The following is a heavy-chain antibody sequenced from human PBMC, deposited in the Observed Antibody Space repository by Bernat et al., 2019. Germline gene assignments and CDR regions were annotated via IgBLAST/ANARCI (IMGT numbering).Heavy chain of an antibody. CDR2: VSANSGST. CDR1: GYTFTSYG. D-gene: IGHD1-1*01. CDR3: ARETNVDDGGLQFDV. V-gene: IGHV1-18*04. Sequence: QVQLVQSGAEVKKPGASVKVSCKASGYTFTSYGISWVRRAPGQGLEWMGWVSANSGSTNYAQKFQGRVTMTTDTSTSTVDMELRSLRSDDTAVYYCARETNVDDGGLQFDVWGQGTLVTVSS. J-gene: IGHJ4*02.